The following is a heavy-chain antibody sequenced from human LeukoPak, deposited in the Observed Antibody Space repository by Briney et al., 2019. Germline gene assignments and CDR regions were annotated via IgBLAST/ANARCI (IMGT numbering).Heavy chain of an antibody. Sequence: SETLSLTCTVSGGSISSGSFYWSWIRQPAGKGLEWIGRIYTSGGTNYNPSLKSRVTISLDTSKNQLSLELSSVTAADTAVYYCARGRGSGWYSFSFDYWGQGTLVTVSS. CDR3: ARGRGSGWYSFSFDY. D-gene: IGHD6-19*01. CDR1: GGSISSGSFY. V-gene: IGHV4-61*02. J-gene: IGHJ4*02. CDR2: IYTSGGT.